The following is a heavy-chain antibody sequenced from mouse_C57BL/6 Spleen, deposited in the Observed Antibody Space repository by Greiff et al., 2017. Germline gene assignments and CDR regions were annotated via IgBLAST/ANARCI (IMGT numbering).Heavy chain of an antibody. CDR2: INPYNGDT. Sequence: EVQLQQSGPELVKPGDSVKISCKASGYSFTGYFMNWVMQSHGKSLEWIGRINPYNGDTFYNQKFKGKATLTVDKSSSTAHMELRSLTSEDSAVDYCARRGDYGSSYYYAMDYWGQGTSVTVSS. D-gene: IGHD1-1*01. CDR3: ARRGDYGSSYYYAMDY. J-gene: IGHJ4*01. V-gene: IGHV1-20*01. CDR1: GYSFTGYF.